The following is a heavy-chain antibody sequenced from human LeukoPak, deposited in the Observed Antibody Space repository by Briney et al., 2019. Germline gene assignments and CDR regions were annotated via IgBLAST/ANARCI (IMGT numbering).Heavy chain of an antibody. V-gene: IGHV4-59*01. Sequence: SETLSLTCTVSGGSISTYYWSWIRQSPGKGLEWIGHIYYSGSIKYNPSLKSRVTISLDTSKNQFSLKLTSVIAADTAVYYCARDIGSRVWGKGTTVIVSS. CDR2: IYYSGSI. CDR1: GGSISTYY. J-gene: IGHJ6*04. CDR3: ARDIGSRV. D-gene: IGHD1-26*01.